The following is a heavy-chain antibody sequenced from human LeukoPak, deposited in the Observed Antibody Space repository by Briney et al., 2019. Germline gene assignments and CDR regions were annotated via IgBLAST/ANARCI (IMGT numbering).Heavy chain of an antibody. Sequence: TGGSLRLSCAAPGFTFNDYYMSWIRQAPGKGLEWLSYINIGGTNPHYEDSVKSRFTISRDNAKQSLYLEMNNLRAEDTAVYYCATDGAGFDTWGQGVLVTVSS. CDR1: GFTFNDYY. CDR2: INIGGTNP. J-gene: IGHJ5*02. CDR3: ATDGAGFDT. V-gene: IGHV3-11*01.